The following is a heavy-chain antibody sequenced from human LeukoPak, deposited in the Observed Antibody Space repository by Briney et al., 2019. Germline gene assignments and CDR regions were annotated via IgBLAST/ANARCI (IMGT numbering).Heavy chain of an antibody. CDR2: INPDGSQT. D-gene: IGHD4-17*01. V-gene: IGHV3-7*01. J-gene: IGHJ5*02. CDR3: ARDLGYGALDP. Sequence: PGESLRLSCAASGFTFSSYWMNWVRQAPGKGLEWVALINPDGSQTNYVDSVKGRLTISRDNAENSLYLQMNSLGAEDTAVYYCARDLGYGALDPWGQGTLVTVSS. CDR1: GFTFSSYW.